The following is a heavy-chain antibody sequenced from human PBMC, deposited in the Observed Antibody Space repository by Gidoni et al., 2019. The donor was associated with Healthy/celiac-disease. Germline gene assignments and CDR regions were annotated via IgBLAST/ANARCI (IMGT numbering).Heavy chain of an antibody. CDR3: AKSSYYYDSSGYLDAFDI. J-gene: IGHJ3*02. CDR1: GYSFTSYW. Sequence: EVQLVQSGAEVKKPGESLKISCKGSGYSFTSYWTGWVRQMPGKGLEWMGIIYPGDSDTRYSPSFQGQVTISADKSISTAYLQWSSLKASDTAMYYCAKSSYYYDSSGYLDAFDIWGQGTMVTVSS. CDR2: IYPGDSDT. D-gene: IGHD3-22*01. V-gene: IGHV5-51*01.